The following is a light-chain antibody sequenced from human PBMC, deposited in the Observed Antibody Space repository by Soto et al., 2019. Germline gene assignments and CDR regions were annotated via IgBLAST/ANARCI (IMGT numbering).Light chain of an antibody. CDR3: QQRSNWPPLS. CDR2: DAY. V-gene: IGKV3-11*01. Sequence: EIVLTQSPATLSLSPGERATLSCRASQSVSSYLAWYQQKPGPAPRLLIYDAYNRATGIPARFSGSGSGTDITRPSSSLEPEDFAVYYCQQRSNWPPLSFGPGTKVDI. CDR1: QSVSSY. J-gene: IGKJ3*01.